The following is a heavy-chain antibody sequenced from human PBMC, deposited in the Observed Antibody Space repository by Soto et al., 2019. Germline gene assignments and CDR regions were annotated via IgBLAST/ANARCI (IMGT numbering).Heavy chain of an antibody. CDR3: AKSLSGFWSGHKGVFDY. D-gene: IGHD3-3*01. Sequence: PGGSLRLSCAASGFTFSSYAMSWVRQAPGKGLEWVSAISGSGGSTYYADSVKGRFTISRDNSKNTLYLQMNSLRAEDTAVYYCAKSLSGFWSGHKGVFDYWGQGTLVTVSS. CDR2: ISGSGGST. V-gene: IGHV3-23*01. CDR1: GFTFSSYA. J-gene: IGHJ4*02.